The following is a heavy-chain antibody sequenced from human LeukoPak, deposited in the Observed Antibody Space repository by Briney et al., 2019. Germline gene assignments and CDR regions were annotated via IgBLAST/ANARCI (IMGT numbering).Heavy chain of an antibody. Sequence: ASVKVSCKASGYTFTSYGISWVRQAPGQGLEWMGWISAYNGNTNYAQKLQGRVTMTTDTSTSTAYMELRSQRSDDTAVYYCARVTYYDFWSGYSPYYYYYMDVWGKGTTVTVSS. J-gene: IGHJ6*03. V-gene: IGHV1-18*01. CDR1: GYTFTSYG. CDR2: ISAYNGNT. D-gene: IGHD3-3*01. CDR3: ARVTYYDFWSGYSPYYYYYMDV.